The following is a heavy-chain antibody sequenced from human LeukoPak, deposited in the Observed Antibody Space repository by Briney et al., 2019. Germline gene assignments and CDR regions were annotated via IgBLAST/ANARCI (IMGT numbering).Heavy chain of an antibody. Sequence: GGSLRLSCAASGFTFSDYYMSWIRQAPGKGLEWVSYIKTSDNTIYYSDSVKGRFTISRDNAKNSLYLQMNSLRAEDTAVYYCARVGYCNSTTCCNIFDYWGQGTLVTVSS. CDR3: ARVGYCNSTTCCNIFDY. J-gene: IGHJ4*02. D-gene: IGHD2-2*01. CDR2: IKTSDNTI. V-gene: IGHV3-11*04. CDR1: GFTFSDYY.